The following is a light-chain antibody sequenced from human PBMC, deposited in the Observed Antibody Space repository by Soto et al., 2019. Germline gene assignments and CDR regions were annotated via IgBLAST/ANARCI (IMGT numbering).Light chain of an antibody. CDR3: QQLDSYPRT. Sequence: EIQMTQSPSTLSASVGERVTITCRASQSISTWLAWYQQKPGKAPKLLIYDASSLESGVPSRFSGSVSGTEFTLTISSLQPDDFAVYYCQQLDSYPRTFGPGTKVDIK. J-gene: IGKJ3*01. CDR1: QSISTW. V-gene: IGKV1-5*01. CDR2: DAS.